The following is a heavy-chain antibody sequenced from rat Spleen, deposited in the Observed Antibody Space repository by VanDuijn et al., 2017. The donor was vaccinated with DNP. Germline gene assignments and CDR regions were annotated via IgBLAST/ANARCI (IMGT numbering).Heavy chain of an antibody. J-gene: IGHJ4*01. CDR3: ARSLATVAPTGAMDA. V-gene: IGHV2-19*01. D-gene: IGHD1-3*01. CDR2: IQSGGNT. Sequence: VQLVETGGGLVQPGRSLKLSCVASGFTFSSYWMFWIRQAPKKGLDWMGRIQSGGNTDYNSALKSRLSISRDTSKSQVFLKMNSVQSEDTAMYFCARSLATVAPTGAMDAWGQGTSVTVSS. CDR1: GFTFSSYW.